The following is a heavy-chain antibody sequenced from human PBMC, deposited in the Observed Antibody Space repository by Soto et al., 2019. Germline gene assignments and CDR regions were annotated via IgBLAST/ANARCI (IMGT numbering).Heavy chain of an antibody. CDR1: GGSISSGGYS. V-gene: IGHV4-30-2*01. J-gene: IGHJ2*01. Sequence: QLQLQESGSGLVKPSQTLSLTCAVSGGSISSGGYSWSWIRQPPGKGLEWIGYIYHSGSTYYNPSLKSRVTISVDRSKNQFSLKLSSVTAADTAVYYCARGSGRHGGNSIRYWYFDLWGRGTLVTVSS. CDR3: ARGSGRHGGNSIRYWYFDL. D-gene: IGHD2-21*02. CDR2: IYHSGST.